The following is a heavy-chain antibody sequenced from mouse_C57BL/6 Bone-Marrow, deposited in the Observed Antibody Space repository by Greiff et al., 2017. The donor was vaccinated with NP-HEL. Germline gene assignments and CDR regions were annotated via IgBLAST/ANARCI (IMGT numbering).Heavy chain of an antibody. CDR2: IDPSDSYT. D-gene: IGHD1-1*01. CDR1: GYTFTSYW. CDR3: ARYDYGSSYYFED. J-gene: IGHJ2*01. Sequence: QVQLKQPGAELVMPGASVKLSCKASGYTFTSYWMHWVKQRPGQGLEWIGEIDPSDSYTNYNQKFKGKSTLTVDKSSSAAYMQLSSLTSEDSAVYYCARYDYGSSYYFEDWGQGTTLTVSS. V-gene: IGHV1-69*01.